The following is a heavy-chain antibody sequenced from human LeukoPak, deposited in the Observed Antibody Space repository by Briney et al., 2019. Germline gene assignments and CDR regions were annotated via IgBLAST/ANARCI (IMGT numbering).Heavy chain of an antibody. J-gene: IGHJ4*02. V-gene: IGHV3-21*01. CDR2: ISSTSSYI. Sequence: GGSLRLSCAASGFTFSSYEMNWVRQAPGKGLEWVASISSTSSYIYYADSVKGRFSISRDNSKNILYLQMNSLRAEDTAVYYCAKDPRDCRTTNCYMAAAGFDYWGQGTLVTVSS. CDR1: GFTFSSYE. D-gene: IGHD2-2*02. CDR3: AKDPRDCRTTNCYMAAAGFDY.